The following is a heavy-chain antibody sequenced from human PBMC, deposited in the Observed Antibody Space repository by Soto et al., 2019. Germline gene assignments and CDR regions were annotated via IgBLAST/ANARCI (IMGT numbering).Heavy chain of an antibody. Sequence: EVQLLESGGGLVQPGGSLRLSCAASGFTFSSYAMSWVRQAPGKGLEWVSAISGSGGRTYYADSVKGRFTISRDNSKNTLYLQMNSLRAEDTAVYYCAKDIPGAAAGTGRMNAFDIWGQGTMVTVSS. V-gene: IGHV3-23*01. D-gene: IGHD6-13*01. CDR2: ISGSGGRT. CDR1: GFTFSSYA. CDR3: AKDIPGAAAGTGRMNAFDI. J-gene: IGHJ3*02.